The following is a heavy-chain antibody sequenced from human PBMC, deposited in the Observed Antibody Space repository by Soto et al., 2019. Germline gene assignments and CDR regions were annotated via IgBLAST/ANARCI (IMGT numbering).Heavy chain of an antibody. CDR3: ARSGSVVVAAIVRGARRFDP. V-gene: IGHV4-34*01. D-gene: IGHD2-15*01. CDR1: GGFFCGDD. CDR2: INHSGST. Sequence: SATLSLTSALYGGFFCGDDWRCSRLAPGGKLEWIGEINHSGSTNYNPSLKSRVTISVDTSKNQFSLKLSSVTAADTAVYYCARSGSVVVAAIVRGARRFDPWGQGTLVTVS. J-gene: IGHJ5*02.